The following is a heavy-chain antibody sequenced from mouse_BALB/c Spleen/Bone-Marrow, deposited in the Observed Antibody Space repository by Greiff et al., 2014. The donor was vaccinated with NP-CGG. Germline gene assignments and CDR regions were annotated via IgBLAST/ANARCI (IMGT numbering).Heavy chain of an antibody. CDR3: ARPISL. Sequence: VQLKESGAELVKPGASVKLSCTASGFNIKDTYMHWVKQRPEQGLEWIGRIDPANGNTKYDPKFQGKATITADTSSNTAYLQLSSLTSEDTAVYYCARPISLWGQGTSVTVSS. J-gene: IGHJ4*01. V-gene: IGHV14-3*02. CDR2: IDPANGNT. CDR1: GFNIKDTY.